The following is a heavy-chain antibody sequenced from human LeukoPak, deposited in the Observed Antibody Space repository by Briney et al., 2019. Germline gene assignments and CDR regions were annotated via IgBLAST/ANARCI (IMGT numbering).Heavy chain of an antibody. CDR3: ARVDPDSSSTLEVFDY. CDR1: GGSISSGGYH. V-gene: IGHV4-31*03. D-gene: IGHD6-6*01. J-gene: IGHJ4*02. CDR2: IYYSGTT. Sequence: ASETLSLTCTVSGGSISSGGYHWSWIRQHPGKGLEWIGYIYYSGTTSYNPSLKSRVTISVDTSKNQFSLKLSSVTAADTAVYYCARVDPDSSSTLEVFDYWGQGTLVTVSS.